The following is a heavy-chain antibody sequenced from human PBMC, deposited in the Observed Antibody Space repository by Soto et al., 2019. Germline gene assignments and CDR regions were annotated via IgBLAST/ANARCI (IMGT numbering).Heavy chain of an antibody. D-gene: IGHD2-2*01. CDR3: ARGGMWGVPATYYYYYGMDV. CDR1: GGSFSGYY. CDR2: INHSGST. J-gene: IGHJ6*02. V-gene: IGHV4-34*01. Sequence: TSETLSLTCAVYGGSFSGYYWSWIRQPPGKGLEWIGEINHSGSTNYNPSLKSRVTISVDTSKNQFSLKLSSVTTADTAVYYCARGGMWGVPATYYYYYGMDVWGQGTTVTVSS.